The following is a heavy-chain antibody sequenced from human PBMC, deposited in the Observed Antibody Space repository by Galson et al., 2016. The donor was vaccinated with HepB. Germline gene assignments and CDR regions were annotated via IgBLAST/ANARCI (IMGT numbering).Heavy chain of an antibody. D-gene: IGHD3-16*02. CDR2: IIPIFGTA. CDR1: GGTFSSYA. Sequence: SVKVSCKASGGTFSSYAISWVRQAPGQGLEWMGGIIPIFGTANYAQKFQGRVTITADESTSTAYMELSSLRSEDTAVYHCARSIYACGGVIAADQYYFDYWGQGTLVTVSS. CDR3: ARSIYACGGVIAADQYYFDY. V-gene: IGHV1-69*13. J-gene: IGHJ4*02.